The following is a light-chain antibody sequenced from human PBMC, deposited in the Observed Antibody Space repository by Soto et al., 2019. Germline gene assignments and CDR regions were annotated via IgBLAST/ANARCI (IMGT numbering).Light chain of an antibody. V-gene: IGKV3-15*01. CDR3: QHYHNWPYT. CDR2: GAS. CDR1: QSVSRN. Sequence: EIVMTQSPATLSVSPGERATLSCRASQSVSRNLAWYQQKPGQAPRLIIYGASTGDTGIPARFSGSGSGTQFTLSISSLQSEDFAVYYCQHYHNWPYTFGQGTNLEIK. J-gene: IGKJ2*01.